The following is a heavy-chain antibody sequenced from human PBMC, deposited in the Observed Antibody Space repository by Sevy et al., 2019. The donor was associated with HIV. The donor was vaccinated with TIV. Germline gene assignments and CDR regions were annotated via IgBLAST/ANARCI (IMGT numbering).Heavy chain of an antibody. Sequence: GGSLRLSCAASGFSVSTHAMHWVRQAPGKGLEWVALISYDGSSKYYADSVKGRLTISRDNSKNTLYLQMSSLRPDDTAVYYCTRDAGYSTGWYPSYYWGQGTLVTVSS. D-gene: IGHD6-19*01. CDR2: ISYDGSSK. J-gene: IGHJ4*02. CDR3: TRDAGYSTGWYPSYY. V-gene: IGHV3-30-3*01. CDR1: GFSVSTHA.